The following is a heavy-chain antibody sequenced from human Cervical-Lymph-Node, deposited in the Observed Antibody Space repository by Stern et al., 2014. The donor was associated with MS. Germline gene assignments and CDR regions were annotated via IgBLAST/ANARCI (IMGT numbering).Heavy chain of an antibody. Sequence: VQLVQSEAEVTKPGSSVKVSCKASGGTFSKFPSSWVRQAPGQGLEWMGRIFPVSGPLACAQDFRGRVTITADVSTSTVYMELSSLRSDDTAVYYCALSSETSDRWYSLGYDLWGQGTLVTVSS. CDR1: GGTFSKFP. CDR2: IFPVSGPL. V-gene: IGHV1-69*18. CDR3: ALSSETSDRWYSLGYDL. D-gene: IGHD6-13*01. J-gene: IGHJ5*02.